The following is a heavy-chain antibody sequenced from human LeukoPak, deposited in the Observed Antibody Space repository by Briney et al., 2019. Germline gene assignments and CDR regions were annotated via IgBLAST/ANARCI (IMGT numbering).Heavy chain of an antibody. V-gene: IGHV3-66*04. CDR3: AKQYSGSRSLDY. J-gene: IGHJ4*02. D-gene: IGHD5-12*01. CDR2: IYSGGST. Sequence: GGSLRLSCAASGFTVSSNYMSWVRQAPGKGLEWVSVIYSGGSTYYADSVKGRFTISRDNSKNTLYLQMNSLRVEDTAVYFCAKQYSGSRSLDYWGQGTLATVSS. CDR1: GFTVSSNY.